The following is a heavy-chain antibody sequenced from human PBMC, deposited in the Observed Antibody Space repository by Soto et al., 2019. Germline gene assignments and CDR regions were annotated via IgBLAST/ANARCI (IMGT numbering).Heavy chain of an antibody. D-gene: IGHD3-22*01. J-gene: IGHJ4*02. V-gene: IGHV3-7*01. CDR1: GFTFSSYW. CDR2: IKQDGSEK. Sequence: PGGSLRLSCAASGFTFSSYWMSWVRQSPGKGLEWVANIKQDGSEKYYVDSVKGRFTISRDNAKNSLYLQMNSLRAEDTAVYYCARDRLRYYDSSGYVDYWGQGTLVTVSS. CDR3: ARDRLRYYDSSGYVDY.